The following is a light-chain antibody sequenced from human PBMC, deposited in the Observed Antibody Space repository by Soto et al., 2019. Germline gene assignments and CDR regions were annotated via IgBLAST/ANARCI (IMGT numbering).Light chain of an antibody. CDR3: RSYAGSNNFV. V-gene: IGLV2-8*01. CDR2: EVS. J-gene: IGLJ2*01. CDR1: SSDVGGYNY. Sequence: QSALTQPPSASGSPGQSVTISCTGTSSDVGGYNYVSWYQQHPGKAPKLMIYEVSKRPSGVPDRFSGSKSGNTASLTVSGLQAEDEADYYCRSYAGSNNFVFGGGTKLNVL.